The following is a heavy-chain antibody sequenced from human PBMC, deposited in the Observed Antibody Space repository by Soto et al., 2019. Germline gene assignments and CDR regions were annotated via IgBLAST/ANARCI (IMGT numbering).Heavy chain of an antibody. Sequence: SETLSLTCTVSGGSISSYYWSWIRQPPGKGLEWIGYIYYSGSTNYNPSLKSRVTISVDTSKNQSSLKLSSVTAADTAVYYCAGVPSITMVRGVYFWFDPWGQGTLVTVSS. D-gene: IGHD3-10*01. V-gene: IGHV4-59*01. CDR2: IYYSGST. CDR3: AGVPSITMVRGVYFWFDP. CDR1: GGSISSYY. J-gene: IGHJ5*02.